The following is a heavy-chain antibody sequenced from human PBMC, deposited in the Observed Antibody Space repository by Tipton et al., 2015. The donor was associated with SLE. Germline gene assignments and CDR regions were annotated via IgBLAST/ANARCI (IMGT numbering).Heavy chain of an antibody. CDR3: ARVIVSHYYDTSGLLDY. V-gene: IGHV4-59*08. J-gene: IGHJ4*02. D-gene: IGHD3-22*01. CDR1: GGSISPYY. Sequence: LRLSCSVSGGSISPYYWSWIRQPPGKGLEWIGYVSDSGSTNYNPSLKSRVTISVDTSKNQFSLKLSSVTAADTAVYYCARVIVSHYYDTSGLLDYWGQGTLVTVSS. CDR2: VSDSGST.